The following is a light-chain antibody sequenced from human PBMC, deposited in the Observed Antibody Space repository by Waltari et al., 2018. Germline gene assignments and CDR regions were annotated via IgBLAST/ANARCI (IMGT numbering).Light chain of an antibody. CDR2: AAS. Sequence: DIQLTQSPSSLSASVGDSVTITCRASQGISNSLAWYQRTPGKAPKLLLYAASRLKSGVPSRFSGSGSGTDYTLTISSLQPEDFATYDCQQYFKTARSFGGGTKLELK. V-gene: IGKV1-NL1*01. J-gene: IGKJ4*01. CDR3: QQYFKTARS. CDR1: QGISNS.